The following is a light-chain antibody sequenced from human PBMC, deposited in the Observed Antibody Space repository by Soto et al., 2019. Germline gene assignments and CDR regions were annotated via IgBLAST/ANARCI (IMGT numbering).Light chain of an antibody. CDR2: GAS. CDR1: QSVSGSY. CDR3: QQYGSSPFT. V-gene: IGKV3-20*01. Sequence: IVLTQSPGTLSLSPGEGATLSCRASQSVSGSYFAWYQQKPGQAPRLLIYGASRRATGIPDRFSGSGSGTDFTLDISRVEPEDFAVYYCQQYGSSPFTFGPGTKVDIK. J-gene: IGKJ3*01.